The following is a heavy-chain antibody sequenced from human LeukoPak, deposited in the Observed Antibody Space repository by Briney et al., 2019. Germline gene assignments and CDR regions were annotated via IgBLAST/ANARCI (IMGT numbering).Heavy chain of an antibody. D-gene: IGHD3-10*01. V-gene: IGHV1-2*02. Sequence: WASVKVSCKASGYTFTGYYMHWVRQAPGQGLEWMGWINPNGGGTNYAQKFQGRVTMTRDTSISTAYMELSRLRSDDTAVYYCARESLRRVVRRSFDPWGQGTLVTVSS. CDR2: INPNGGGT. J-gene: IGHJ5*02. CDR3: ARESLRRVVRRSFDP. CDR1: GYTFTGYY.